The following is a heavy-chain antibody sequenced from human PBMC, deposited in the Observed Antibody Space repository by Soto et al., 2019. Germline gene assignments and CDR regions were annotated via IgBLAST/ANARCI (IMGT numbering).Heavy chain of an antibody. CDR2: INAGNGNT. CDR3: ARGYRDGAAAWFDP. J-gene: IGHJ5*02. CDR1: GYTFTSYA. Sequence: QVQLVQSGAEVKKPGASVKVSCKASGYTFTSYAMHWVRQAPGQRLEWMGWINAGNGNTKYSQKFQGRVTITRDTSASTAYMELSSLRSEDTAVYYCARGYRDGAAAWFDPWGQGTLVTVSS. D-gene: IGHD3-16*02. V-gene: IGHV1-3*01.